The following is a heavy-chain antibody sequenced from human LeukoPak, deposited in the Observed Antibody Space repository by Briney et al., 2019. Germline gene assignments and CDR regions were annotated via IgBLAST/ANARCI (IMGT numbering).Heavy chain of an antibody. CDR3: ARAEVPGAIKSGAFDI. CDR2: IWDDGTNK. Sequence: PGGSLRPSCAASGFTFSTYGMHWVRQAPGKGLAWVAVIWDDGTNKYYADSVKGRFTISRDNSRNTLYLQMNSLRAEDTAVYYCARAEVPGAIKSGAFDIWGQGTMVTVSS. CDR1: GFTFSTYG. V-gene: IGHV3-33*01. D-gene: IGHD2-2*01. J-gene: IGHJ3*02.